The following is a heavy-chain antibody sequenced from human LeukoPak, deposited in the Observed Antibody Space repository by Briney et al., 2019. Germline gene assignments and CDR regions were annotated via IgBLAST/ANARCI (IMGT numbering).Heavy chain of an antibody. J-gene: IGHJ6*03. CDR3: ARSIAVGGPQFAYCYYMDV. D-gene: IGHD6-13*01. CDR2: IYTSGST. CDR1: GGPISTYY. V-gene: IGHV4-4*07. Sequence: PSETLSLTCTISGGPISTYYWSWIRQPAGKGLEWIGRIYTSGSTNYNPSLKSRVTISVDKSKKQFSLKLSSVTAADTGVYYCARSIAVGGPQFAYCYYMDVWGKGTTVTVSS.